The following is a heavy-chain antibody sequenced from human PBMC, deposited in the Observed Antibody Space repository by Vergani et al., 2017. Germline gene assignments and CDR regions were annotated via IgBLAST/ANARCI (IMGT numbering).Heavy chain of an antibody. J-gene: IGHJ1*01. D-gene: IGHD1-1*01. Sequence: EVQLLESGGDLVQPGGSLRLSCAASGFTFNHYAMNWVRQAPGKGLEWVSGISGSGGSTYYAGSVKGRFTISRDSSKNTLYLQMNSLSSGDTAVYYCATKSCGTPGYQIGYFMEGGQSTLVTVSA. CDR3: ATKSCGTPGYQIGYFME. CDR1: GFTFNHYA. CDR2: ISGSGGST. V-gene: IGHV3-23*01.